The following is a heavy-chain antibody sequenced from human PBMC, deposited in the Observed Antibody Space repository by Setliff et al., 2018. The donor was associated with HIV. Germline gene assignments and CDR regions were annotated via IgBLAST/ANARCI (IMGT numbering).Heavy chain of an antibody. CDR3: TKGVQRLRPYYFDS. D-gene: IGHD4-17*01. V-gene: IGHV3-30*02. CDR1: GFTFSNFG. J-gene: IGHJ4*02. CDR2: IRIDGINK. Sequence: GSLRLSCAASGFTFSNFGMHWVRQAPGKGLEWVAFIRIDGINKYYADSVMGRFTISRDNSKNTLYLQMNSLRVEDTAIYYCTKGVQRLRPYYFDSWGQGTLVTVSS.